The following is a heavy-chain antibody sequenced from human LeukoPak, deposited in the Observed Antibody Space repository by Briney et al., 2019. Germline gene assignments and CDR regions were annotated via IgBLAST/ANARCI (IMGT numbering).Heavy chain of an antibody. D-gene: IGHD3-9*01. CDR1: GFTFRSYA. CDR3: AREPTGYFDY. J-gene: IGHJ4*02. Sequence: HSGGSLRLSCAAPGFTFRSYAMSWVRQVPGKGLEWVSAISGNGGSTYYADSVKGRFTISRDNSKNTLYPQMNSLRAEDTAVYYCAREPTGYFDYWGQGTLVTVSS. V-gene: IGHV3-23*01. CDR2: ISGNGGST.